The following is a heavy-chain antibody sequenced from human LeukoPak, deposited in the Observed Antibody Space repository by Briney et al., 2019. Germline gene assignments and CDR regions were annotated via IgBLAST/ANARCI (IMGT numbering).Heavy chain of an antibody. CDR3: AKAGVVVPAAIVSQVAVDYDFLEWLPYYFDY. CDR1: GFAFSSFA. V-gene: IGHV3-23*01. CDR2: ITGRGDTT. Sequence: GGSLRLSCAASGFAFSSFAMSWIRHTPEKGLEWVSSITGRGDTTYYADSVKGRLTISRDISKNTLYLQMNSLRAEDTAVYYCAKAGVVVPAAIVSQVAVDYDFLEWLPYYFDYWGQGTLVTVSS. J-gene: IGHJ4*02. D-gene: IGHD2-2*02.